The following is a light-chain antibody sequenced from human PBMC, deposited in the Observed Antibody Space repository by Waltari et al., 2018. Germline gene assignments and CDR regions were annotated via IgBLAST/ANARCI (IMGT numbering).Light chain of an antibody. V-gene: IGKV3-20*01. CDR1: QSVRSTY. J-gene: IGKJ2*01. CDR3: QHQIRPHSPYT. CDR2: GGS. Sequence: ESVLKQSLGTMSLSPGDGATVSCRAGQSVRSTYLAGYQQKPGHGPRLLILGGSTRDPGIPDRFSGSGSRSDFTLTISALAPEDSAVYYCQHQIRPHSPYTFGQGTKLEIK.